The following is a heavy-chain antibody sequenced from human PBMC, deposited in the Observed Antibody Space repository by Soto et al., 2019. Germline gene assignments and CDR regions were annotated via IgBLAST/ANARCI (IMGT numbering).Heavy chain of an antibody. Sequence: SETLSLTCAVYGGSFSGYYWSWIRQPPGKGLEWIGEINHSGSTNYNPSLKSRVTISVDTSKNQFSLKLSSVTAADTAVYYCGRGHPATTPFGYWGQGTLVTVSA. CDR2: INHSGST. CDR1: GGSFSGYY. CDR3: GRGHPATTPFGY. D-gene: IGHD1-1*01. J-gene: IGHJ4*02. V-gene: IGHV4-34*01.